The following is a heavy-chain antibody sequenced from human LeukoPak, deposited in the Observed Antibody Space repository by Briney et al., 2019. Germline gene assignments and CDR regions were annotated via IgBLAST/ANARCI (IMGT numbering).Heavy chain of an antibody. V-gene: IGHV4-38-2*01. CDR2: IYHSGST. CDR3: ARRWELLTEFDY. CDR1: GYSISSGYY. Sequence: KPSETLSLTCAVSGYSISSGYYWGWIRQPPGKGLEWIGSIYHSGSTYYNPSLKSRVTISVDTSKNQFSLKLSSVTAADTAVYYCARRWELLTEFDYWGQGTLVTVSS. D-gene: IGHD1-26*01. J-gene: IGHJ4*02.